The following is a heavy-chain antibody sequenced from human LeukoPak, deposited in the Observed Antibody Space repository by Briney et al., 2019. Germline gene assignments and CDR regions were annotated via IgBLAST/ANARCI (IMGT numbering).Heavy chain of an antibody. CDR1: GGSISSSSYY. J-gene: IGHJ5*02. V-gene: IGHV4-39*07. CDR2: IYYSGST. CDR3: AREIEAAGTPNWFDP. Sequence: PSETLSLTCTVSGGSISSSSYYWGWIRQPPGTGLEWIGSIYYSGSTYYNPSLKSRVTISVDTSKNQFSLKLSSVTAADTAVYYCAREIEAAGTPNWFDPWGQGTLVTVSS. D-gene: IGHD6-13*01.